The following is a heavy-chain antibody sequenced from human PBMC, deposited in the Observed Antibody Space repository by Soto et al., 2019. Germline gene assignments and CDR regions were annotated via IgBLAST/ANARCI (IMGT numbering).Heavy chain of an antibody. CDR3: ARTRSFTLGFYYDGMDV. V-gene: IGHV5-51*01. D-gene: IGHD6-6*01. J-gene: IGHJ6*02. CDR2: IYPGDSDT. CDR1: GYSFTSYW. Sequence: GESLKISCKGSGYSFTSYWIGWVRQMPGKGLEWMGIIYPGDSDTRYSPSFQGQVTISADKSISTAYLQWTSLKASDTALYYCARTRSFTLGFYYDGMDVWGQGTTVTVSS.